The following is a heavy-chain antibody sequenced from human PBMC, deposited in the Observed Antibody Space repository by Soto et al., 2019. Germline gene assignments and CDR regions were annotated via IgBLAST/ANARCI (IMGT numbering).Heavy chain of an antibody. Sequence: GASVKVSCKASGYTFTSYGISWVRQAPGQGLEWMGWISAYNGNTNYAQKLQGRVTMTTDTSTSTAYIELRSLRSDDTAVYYCARDRITFFGVVIRDAFDIWGKGKMVTVSS. V-gene: IGHV1-18*01. CDR2: ISAYNGNT. J-gene: IGHJ3*02. CDR1: GYTFTSYG. D-gene: IGHD3-3*01. CDR3: ARDRITFFGVVIRDAFDI.